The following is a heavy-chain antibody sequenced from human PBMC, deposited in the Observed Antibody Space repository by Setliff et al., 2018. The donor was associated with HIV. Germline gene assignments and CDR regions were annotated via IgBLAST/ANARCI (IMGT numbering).Heavy chain of an antibody. Sequence: PSETLSLTCSVSGGSISSHYWSWIRQPPGKELEWIGYIFSSGSTTYNPSLKSRVTISIDTSKNQFSLKVSSVTAADTAVYFCATLNSENRLGYFRHWGQGTLVTVSS. CDR2: IFSSGST. V-gene: IGHV4-59*11. J-gene: IGHJ1*01. D-gene: IGHD1-26*01. CDR3: ATLNSENRLGYFRH. CDR1: GGSISSHY.